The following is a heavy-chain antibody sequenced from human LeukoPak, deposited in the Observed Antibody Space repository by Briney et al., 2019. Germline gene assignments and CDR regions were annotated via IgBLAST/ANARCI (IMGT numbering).Heavy chain of an antibody. J-gene: IGHJ4*02. Sequence: GGSLRLSCAASGFTFSSYPMSWVRQAPGKGLDWVSAISGGGDSTYYADSVKGRFTISRDNSKNTLSLQMNSLRAEDTAVYYCANQGQWLPSVDYWGQGTLVTVSS. CDR3: ANQGQWLPSVDY. V-gene: IGHV3-23*01. D-gene: IGHD6-19*01. CDR1: GFTFSSYP. CDR2: ISGGGDST.